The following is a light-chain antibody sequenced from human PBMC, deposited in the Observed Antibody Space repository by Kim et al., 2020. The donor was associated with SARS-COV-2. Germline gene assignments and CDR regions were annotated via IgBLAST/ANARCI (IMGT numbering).Light chain of an antibody. Sequence: DIQMTQSPSALSASVGDRVTITCRASQSVNTWLAWYRQRPGKAPELLISQASVLQSGVSSKFSGSGSGTEFTLTIDSLQPDDCATYYCQQYNFYRFTFGQGTKLEI. V-gene: IGKV1-5*03. CDR1: QSVNTW. CDR2: QAS. CDR3: QQYNFYRFT. J-gene: IGKJ2*01.